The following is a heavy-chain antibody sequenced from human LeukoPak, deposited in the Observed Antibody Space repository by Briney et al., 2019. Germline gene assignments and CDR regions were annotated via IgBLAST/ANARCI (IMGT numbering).Heavy chain of an antibody. Sequence: PGGSLRLSCAASGFTFSSYAMHWVRHAPGKGLEWVAVISYDGSNKYYADSVKGRFTISRDNSKNPLYLQMNRPRAEATAVYYCATDQSDGGSSPLPAPYGMDVWGQGTPVTVSS. CDR2: ISYDGSNK. V-gene: IGHV3-30-3*01. D-gene: IGHD6-6*01. J-gene: IGHJ6*02. CDR1: GFTFSSYA. CDR3: ATDQSDGGSSPLPAPYGMDV.